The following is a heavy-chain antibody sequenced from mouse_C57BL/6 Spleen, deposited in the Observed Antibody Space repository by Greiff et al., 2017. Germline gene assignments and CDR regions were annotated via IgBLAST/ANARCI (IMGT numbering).Heavy chain of an antibody. CDR3: AREDSNYGYYYAMDY. Sequence: QVQLQQPGAELVKPGASVKLSCKASGYTFTSYWMHWVKQRPGQGLEWIGMIHPNSGSTNYNEKFKSKATLTVDKSSSTAYMQLSSLTSEDSAVYYCAREDSNYGYYYAMDYRGQGTSVTVSS. V-gene: IGHV1-64*01. CDR2: IHPNSGST. CDR1: GYTFTSYW. D-gene: IGHD2-5*01. J-gene: IGHJ4*01.